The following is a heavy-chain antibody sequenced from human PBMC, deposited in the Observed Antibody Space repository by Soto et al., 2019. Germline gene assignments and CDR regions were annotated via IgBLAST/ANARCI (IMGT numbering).Heavy chain of an antibody. CDR2: VYHTGRT. J-gene: IGHJ4*02. V-gene: IGHV4-61*01. D-gene: IGHD3-3*01. Sequence: TCSVSDDYCMGGSYSWSWIRQPPGKGLEWIGYVYHTGRTSYNPSLKSRVSISMDTSKNQFSLNLDSVTAADTAVYFCARDFAYFDSWGQGTLVTVSS. CDR1: DDYCMGGSYS. CDR3: ARDFAYFDS.